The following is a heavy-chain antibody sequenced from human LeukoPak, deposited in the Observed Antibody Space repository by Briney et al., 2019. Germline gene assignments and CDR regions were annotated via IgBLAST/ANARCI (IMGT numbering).Heavy chain of an antibody. CDR1: GFTFSSYE. D-gene: IGHD3-10*01. CDR2: ISSSGSTI. CDR3: AKEVFHRGVRGVIDY. Sequence: GGSLRLSCAASGFTFSSYEMNWVRQAPGKGLEWVSYISSSGSTIYYADSVKGRFTISRDNAKNSLYLQMNSLRAEDTAVYYCAKEVFHRGVRGVIDYWGQGTLVTVSS. J-gene: IGHJ4*02. V-gene: IGHV3-48*03.